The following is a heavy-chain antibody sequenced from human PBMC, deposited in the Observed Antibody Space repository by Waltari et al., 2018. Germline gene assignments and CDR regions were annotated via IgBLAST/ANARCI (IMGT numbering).Heavy chain of an antibody. CDR1: GFTFSTPW. CDR3: TTSPGYDTH. V-gene: IGHV3-15*07. D-gene: IGHD3-22*01. J-gene: IGHJ4*02. Sequence: EVKLVESGGGLVKPGGSVRLSCAGSGFTFSTPWMNWVRQAPGKGREWVGFIKSNADGGTTDYAAPVKGRFTISRDDSRNTLYLQMNSLKTEDTAVYYCTTSPGYDTHWGPGTLVTVS. CDR2: IKSNADGGTT.